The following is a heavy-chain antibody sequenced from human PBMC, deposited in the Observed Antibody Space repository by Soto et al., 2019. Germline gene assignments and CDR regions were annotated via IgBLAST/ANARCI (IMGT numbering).Heavy chain of an antibody. V-gene: IGHV5-10-1*01. J-gene: IGHJ6*02. CDR3: ARTLAAAGSRGYYYYGMDV. CDR1: GYSFTSYW. Sequence: GESLKISCKGSGYSFTSYWISWVRQMPGKGLEWMGRIDPSDSYTNYSPSFQGHVTISADKSISTAYLQWSSLRASDTAMYYCARTLAAAGSRGYYYYGMDVWGQGTTVTVSS. CDR2: IDPSDSYT. D-gene: IGHD6-13*01.